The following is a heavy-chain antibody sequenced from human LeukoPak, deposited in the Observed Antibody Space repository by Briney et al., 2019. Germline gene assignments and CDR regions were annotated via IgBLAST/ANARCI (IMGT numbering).Heavy chain of an antibody. Sequence: ASVPVSCKASGYTFTGYYIHWVRQAPGQGLEWMGWLNPKSGGTNYAQNFQGRVTMTRDTIINTAYMELSRLRSDDTAVYYCARNDWNDPWFDPWGQGTLLTVST. CDR2: LNPKSGGT. V-gene: IGHV1-2*02. D-gene: IGHD1-1*01. J-gene: IGHJ5*02. CDR3: ARNDWNDPWFDP. CDR1: GYTFTGYY.